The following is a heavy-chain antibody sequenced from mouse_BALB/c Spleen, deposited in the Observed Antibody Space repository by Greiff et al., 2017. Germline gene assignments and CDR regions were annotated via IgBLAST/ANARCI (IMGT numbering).Heavy chain of an antibody. CDR2: IYPYNGGT. CDR3: ARGLSWFAY. CDR1: GYTFTDYN. Sequence: EVQLKESGPELVKPGASVKISCKASGYTFTDYNMHWVKQSHGKSLEWIGYIYPYNGGTGYNQKFKSKATLTVDNSSSTAYMELRSLTSEDSAVYYCARGLSWFAYWGQGTLVTVSA. V-gene: IGHV1S29*02. J-gene: IGHJ3*01.